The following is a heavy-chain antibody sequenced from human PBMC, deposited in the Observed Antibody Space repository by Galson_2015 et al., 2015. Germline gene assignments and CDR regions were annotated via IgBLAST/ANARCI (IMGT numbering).Heavy chain of an antibody. CDR2: TYYRSKWYN. CDR3: AREFYGMDV. Sequence: CAISGDSVSSNSAAWNWLRQSPSRGLEWLGRTYYRSKWYNDYAVSVKSRITINPDTSKNQFSLLLNSVTPEDKAVYYCAREFYGMDVWGQGTTVTVSS. V-gene: IGHV6-1*01. CDR1: GDSVSSNSAA. J-gene: IGHJ6*02.